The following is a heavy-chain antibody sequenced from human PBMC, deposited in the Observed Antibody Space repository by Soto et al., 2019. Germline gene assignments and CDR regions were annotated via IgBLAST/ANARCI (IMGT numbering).Heavy chain of an antibody. CDR2: IYYSGST. V-gene: IGHV4-59*08. Sequence: QVQLQESGPGLVKPSETLSLTCTVSGGSIISYYWSWIRQPPGKGLEWIGYIYYSGSTNYNPSLKGRVPISVDMSKNQISLKVRSATAADTAVYYCARGSSGSYYYMDVWGKGTTVTVSS. CDR3: ARGSSGSYYYMDV. D-gene: IGHD6-19*01. CDR1: GGSIISYY. J-gene: IGHJ6*03.